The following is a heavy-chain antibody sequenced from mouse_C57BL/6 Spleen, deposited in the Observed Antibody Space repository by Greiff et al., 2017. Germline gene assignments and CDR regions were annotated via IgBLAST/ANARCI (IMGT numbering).Heavy chain of an antibody. CDR3: GRKRDIYSNFYMDC. V-gene: IGHV2-9-1*01. CDR2: ICTGGGT. J-gene: IGHJ4*01. D-gene: IGHD2-5*01. Sequence: QVQLMESGPGLVAPSQSLSITCTVSGFSLTSSALSWVRQPPGKGLELLGVICTGGGTNYNSALKCRLSIIKDNSKSQVFLKMNRLQTDDTARYYCGRKRDIYSNFYMDCWGQGTSVTVSS. CDR1: GFSLTSSA.